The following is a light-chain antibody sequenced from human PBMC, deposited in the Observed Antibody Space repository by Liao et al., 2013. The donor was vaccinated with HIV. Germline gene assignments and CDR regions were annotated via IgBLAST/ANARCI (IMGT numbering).Light chain of an antibody. Sequence: SYVLTQPPSVSVAPGKTARITCGGNNIGSKSVHWYQQKPGQAPVLVIYYDSDRPSGIPERFSGSNSGNTATLTISRVEAGDEADYYCQVWDSSSDPGVFGGGTKLTV. V-gene: IGLV3-21*04. CDR1: NIGSKS. CDR3: QVWDSSSDPGV. J-gene: IGLJ3*02. CDR2: YDS.